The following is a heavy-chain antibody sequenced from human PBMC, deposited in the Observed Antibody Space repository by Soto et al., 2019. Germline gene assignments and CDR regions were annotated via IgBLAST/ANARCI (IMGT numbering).Heavy chain of an antibody. CDR2: IYWDDSK. V-gene: IGHV2-5*02. CDR3: AHKGPEDWPLDY. Sequence: QITLKESGPTLVRPTQTLTLTCAFSGFSLSTSGVGVGWIRQPPGKALEWLAVIYWDDSKHYSPSLRSRLTIPKDTSKNQVVLTMPNMDPRDTGTYYCAHKGPEDWPLDYWGQGTLVTVSS. CDR1: GFSLSTSGVG. J-gene: IGHJ4*02. D-gene: IGHD3-9*01.